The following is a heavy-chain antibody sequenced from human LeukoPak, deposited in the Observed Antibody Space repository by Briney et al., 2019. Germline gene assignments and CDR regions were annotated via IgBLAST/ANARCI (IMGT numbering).Heavy chain of an antibody. CDR2: IIPILGIA. J-gene: IGHJ4*02. CDR1: GCTFSSYA. Sequence: ASVKVSCKASGCTFSSYAISWVRQAPGQGLEWMGRIIPILGIANYAQKFQGRVTITADKSTSTAYMELSSLRSEDTAVYYCARDSISGYELLDYWGQGTLVTVSS. V-gene: IGHV1-69*04. CDR3: ARDSISGYELLDY. D-gene: IGHD5-12*01.